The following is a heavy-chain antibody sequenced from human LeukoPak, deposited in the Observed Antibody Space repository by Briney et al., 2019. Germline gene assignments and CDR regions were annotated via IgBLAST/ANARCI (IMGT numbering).Heavy chain of an antibody. Sequence: ASVTVSCTASGYTFTSYDINWVRQATGQGLEWMGWMNPNSGNTGYAQKFQGRVTMTRNTSISTAYMELSSLRSEDTAVYYCARRIAAAGSAFDIWGQGTMVTVSS. V-gene: IGHV1-8*01. D-gene: IGHD6-13*01. CDR1: GYTFTSYD. CDR3: ARRIAAAGSAFDI. CDR2: MNPNSGNT. J-gene: IGHJ3*02.